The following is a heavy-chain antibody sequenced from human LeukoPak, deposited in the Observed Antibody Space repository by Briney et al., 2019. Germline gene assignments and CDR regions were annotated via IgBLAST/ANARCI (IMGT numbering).Heavy chain of an antibody. V-gene: IGHV4-34*01. CDR2: INHSGST. CDR3: ARGQGDDFWSGFSNWFDP. J-gene: IGHJ5*02. CDR1: GGSFSGYY. Sequence: SETLSLTCAVYGGSFSGYYWSWIRQPPGKGLEWIGEINHSGSTNYNPSLKSRVTISVDTSKNQFSLKLSSVTAADTAVYYCARGQGDDFWSGFSNWFDPWGQGTLVTVSS. D-gene: IGHD3-3*01.